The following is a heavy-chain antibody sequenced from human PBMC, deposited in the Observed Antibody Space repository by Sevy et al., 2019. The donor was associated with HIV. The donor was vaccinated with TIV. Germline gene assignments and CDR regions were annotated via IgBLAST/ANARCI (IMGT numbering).Heavy chain of an antibody. V-gene: IGHV3-30*03. J-gene: IGHJ4*02. D-gene: IGHD6-19*01. Sequence: GGSLRLSCVASGFTFSTHGMHWVRQAPGKGLEWVAVVSYDGSHKYQVDSVKGRFTISRDNSKNTLLLQVSSLRAEDTAVYYCARDAGYSTVWYPGYWGQGTLVTVSS. CDR1: GFTFSTHG. CDR2: VSYDGSHK. CDR3: ARDAGYSTVWYPGY.